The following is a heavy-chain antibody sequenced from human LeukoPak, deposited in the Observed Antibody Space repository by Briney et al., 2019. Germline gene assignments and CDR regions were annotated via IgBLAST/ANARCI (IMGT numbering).Heavy chain of an antibody. CDR2: LDPEDGET. CDR1: GYTLTELS. D-gene: IGHD5-18*01. Sequence: ASVKVSCKVSGYTLTELSMHWVRQTPGKGLEWMGGLDPEDGETIYAQKFQGRVTMTEDTSTDTAYMELSSLKSDDTAVYYCTTGLDTTMVTAFDYWGQGTLVTVSS. J-gene: IGHJ4*02. CDR3: TTGLDTTMVTAFDY. V-gene: IGHV1-24*01.